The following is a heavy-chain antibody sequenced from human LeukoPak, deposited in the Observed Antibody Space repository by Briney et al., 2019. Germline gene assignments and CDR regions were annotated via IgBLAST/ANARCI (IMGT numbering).Heavy chain of an antibody. CDR1: GFSLSTSGMC. V-gene: IGHV2-70*11. Sequence: SGPTLVNPTQTLTLTCTFSGFSLSTSGMCVSWIRQPPGKALEWLARIDWDDDKYYSTSLKTRLTISKDTSKNQVVLTMTNMDPVDTAKYYCARMGGTTSLLYYGMDVWGQGTTVTVSS. J-gene: IGHJ6*02. CDR2: IDWDDDK. CDR3: ARMGGTTSLLYYGMDV. D-gene: IGHD1-1*01.